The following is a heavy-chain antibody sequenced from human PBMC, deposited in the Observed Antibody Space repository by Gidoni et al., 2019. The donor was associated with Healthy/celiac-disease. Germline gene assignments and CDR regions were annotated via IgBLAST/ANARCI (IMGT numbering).Heavy chain of an antibody. J-gene: IGHJ4*02. V-gene: IGHV3-30*03. CDR3: VGTGRVASSGWYYFDY. D-gene: IGHD6-19*01. CDR1: GFTFSSYG. Sequence: QVQLVESGGGVVQPGRSLRLSCAASGFTFSSYGMHWVRQAPGKGLEWVAVISYDGSNKYYADSVKGRFTISRDNSKNTLYLQMNSLRAEDTAVYYCVGTGRVASSGWYYFDYWGQGTLVTVSS. CDR2: ISYDGSNK.